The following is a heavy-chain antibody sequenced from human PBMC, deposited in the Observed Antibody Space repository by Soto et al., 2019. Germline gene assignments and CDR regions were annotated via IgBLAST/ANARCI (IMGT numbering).Heavy chain of an antibody. CDR2: ISAYNGNT. CDR1: GYTFTSYG. CDR3: AIIVVVPGWFDP. Sequence: ASVKVSCKASGYTFTSYGISWVRQAPGQGLEWMGWISAYNGNTNYAQKLQGRVTMTTDTSTSTAYMELRSLRSDDTAAYYCAIIVVVPGWFDPWGQGTLVTVSS. J-gene: IGHJ5*02. V-gene: IGHV1-18*04. D-gene: IGHD2-2*01.